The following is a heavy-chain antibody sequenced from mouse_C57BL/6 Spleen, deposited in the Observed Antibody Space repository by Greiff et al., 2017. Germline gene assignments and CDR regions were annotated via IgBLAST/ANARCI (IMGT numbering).Heavy chain of an antibody. V-gene: IGHV1-74*01. D-gene: IGHD1-1*01. Sequence: QVQLQQPGAELVKPGASVKVSCKASGYTFTSYWMHWVKQRPGQGLEWIGRIHPSDSVTNYNQKFKGKATLTVDKSSSTAYMQLSSLTSEDAAVXYCAITTVVAAGFDYWGQGTTLTVSS. CDR2: IHPSDSVT. CDR3: AITTVVAAGFDY. J-gene: IGHJ2*01. CDR1: GYTFTSYW.